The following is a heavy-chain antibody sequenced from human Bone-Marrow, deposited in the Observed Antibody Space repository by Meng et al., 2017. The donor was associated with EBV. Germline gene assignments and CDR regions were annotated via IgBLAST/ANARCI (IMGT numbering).Heavy chain of an antibody. D-gene: IGHD3-16*01. CDR3: ARGNYVFDY. J-gene: IGHJ4*02. Sequence: QVKLEESGGGVVQPGRSQRLSCVASGFTFSNFAMHWVRQAPGKGLEWVAVISYDGDNKFYADSVRGRFTISRDKSKNTLFLEMNSLRADDTAVYYCARGNYVFDYWGQGALVTVSS. CDR2: ISYDGDNK. V-gene: IGHV3-30*04. CDR1: GFTFSNFA.